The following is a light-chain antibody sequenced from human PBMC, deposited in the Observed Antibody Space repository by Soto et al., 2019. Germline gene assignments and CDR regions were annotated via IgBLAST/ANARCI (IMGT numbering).Light chain of an antibody. V-gene: IGKV1-33*01. CDR2: DAS. CDR3: QKYDNVPPT. J-gene: IGKJ5*01. Sequence: DIQMTQSPSSLSASVGDRVTITCQASQDISNSLNWYQQKPGKAPKLLIYDASNLETWVPSRFSGSGSGTDFTFTISNLQPEDVATYYCQKYDNVPPTFGQGTRLEIK. CDR1: QDISNS.